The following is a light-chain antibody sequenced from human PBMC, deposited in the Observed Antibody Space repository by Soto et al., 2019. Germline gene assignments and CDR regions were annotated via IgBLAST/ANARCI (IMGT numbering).Light chain of an antibody. V-gene: IGKV3-15*01. CDR3: QQYNNWPPKYT. Sequence: DIVMTQSPATLSVSPGERATLSCRASQSVSSNLVWYQQKPGQAPRLVIYGASTRATGIPARFSGSGSGTEFTLTISSLQSEDFAVYYCQQYNNWPPKYTFGQGTKVEIK. J-gene: IGKJ2*01. CDR2: GAS. CDR1: QSVSSN.